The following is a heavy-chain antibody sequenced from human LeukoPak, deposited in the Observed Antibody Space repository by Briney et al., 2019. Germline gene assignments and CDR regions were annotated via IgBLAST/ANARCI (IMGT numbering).Heavy chain of an antibody. D-gene: IGHD2-2*01. CDR3: ARDLEHCRNIICSNSAY. CDR2: ISTYNGNT. CDR1: GYNFDRYG. V-gene: IGHV1-18*04. J-gene: IGHJ4*02. Sequence: ASVKVSCKGSGYNFDRYGVNWVRQAPGQGLEWVGWISTYNGNTFYAQKFEGRVTMTTDTSTNTVYMDLRSLRSDDTAVYYCARDLEHCRNIICSNSAYWGQGTLVTVSS.